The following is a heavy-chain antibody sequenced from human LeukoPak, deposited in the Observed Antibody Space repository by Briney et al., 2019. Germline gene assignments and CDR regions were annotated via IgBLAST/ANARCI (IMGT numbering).Heavy chain of an antibody. CDR1: GLIVSSNY. CDR2: IYSAGST. Sequence: GGSLRLSCAASGLIVSSNYMSWVRQAPGKGLEWVSVIYSAGSTYHAESVKGRFTISRDNSKNTLYLQMNSLRAEDTAVYYCAKDLVVVVITGPEGSAFDIWGQGTMVTVSS. J-gene: IGHJ3*02. V-gene: IGHV3-53*01. CDR3: AKDLVVVVITGPEGSAFDI. D-gene: IGHD3-22*01.